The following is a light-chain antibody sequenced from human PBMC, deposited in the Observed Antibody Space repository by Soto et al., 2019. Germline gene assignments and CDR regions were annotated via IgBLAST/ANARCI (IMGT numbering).Light chain of an antibody. V-gene: IGLV2-8*01. CDR2: EVN. CDR3: SSYAGSNNV. J-gene: IGLJ1*01. Sequence: ALTQPPSASGSPGQSVTISCTGTSSDVGGYNYVSWYQQHPGKAPKLIIYEVNKRPSGVPDRFSGSKSGNTASLAVSGLQVEDEADYYCSSYAGSNNVFGTGTKVTVL. CDR1: SSDVGGYNY.